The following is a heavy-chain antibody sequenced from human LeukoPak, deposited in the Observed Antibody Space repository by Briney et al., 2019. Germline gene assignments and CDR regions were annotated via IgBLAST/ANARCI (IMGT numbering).Heavy chain of an antibody. CDR1: GFTFSSSA. J-gene: IGHJ4*02. Sequence: PGGSLRLSCAASGFTFSSSAMHWVRQAPGKGLEWVAVTSYDGRNKYYAASVKGRFTISRDSSKSTLYLQMNSLRPEDTALYYCARDWSATGGYYFDYWGQGTLVTVSS. V-gene: IGHV3-30-3*01. CDR3: ARDWSATGGYYFDY. CDR2: TSYDGRNK. D-gene: IGHD3-9*01.